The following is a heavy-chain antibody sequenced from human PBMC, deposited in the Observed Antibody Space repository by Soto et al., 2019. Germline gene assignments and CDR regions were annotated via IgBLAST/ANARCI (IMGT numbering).Heavy chain of an antibody. CDR3: ARVETWSSTSCSSVFDY. CDR1: GFTFSSYW. D-gene: IGHD2-2*01. CDR2: INSDGSST. V-gene: IGHV3-74*03. Sequence: EVQLVESGGGLVQPGGSLRLSCAASGFTFSSYWMHWVRQAPGKGLVWVSRINSDGSSTTYADSVKGRFTISRDNAKNTLYLQMNSLRAEDTAVYYCARVETWSSTSCSSVFDYWGHGTLVTVSS. J-gene: IGHJ4*01.